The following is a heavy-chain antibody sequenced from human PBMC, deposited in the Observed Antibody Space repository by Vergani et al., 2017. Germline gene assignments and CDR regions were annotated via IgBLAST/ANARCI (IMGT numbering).Heavy chain of an antibody. V-gene: IGHV2-70*04. D-gene: IGHD6-19*01. CDR2: IDWDDDK. CDR1: GFSVNSHTMR. CDR3: ARARGGPPYRSGLYYFDF. J-gene: IGHJ4*02. Sequence: QVTLKESGPALVKPTQTLTLTCTLSGFSVNSHTMRVIWIRQPPGKALEWLARIDWDDDKFYDRSLKTRLTISKDTSKNQVVLRMTNMDPVDTAMYYCARARGGPPYRSGLYYFDFLGQGTLVTVSS.